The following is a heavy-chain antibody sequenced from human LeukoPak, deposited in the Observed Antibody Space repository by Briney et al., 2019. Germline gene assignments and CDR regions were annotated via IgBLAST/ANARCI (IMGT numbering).Heavy chain of an antibody. J-gene: IGHJ4*02. CDR2: IYYSGST. CDR3: ARGSRSGSYGYYFDY. CDR1: GGSISSYY. V-gene: IGHV4-59*01. Sequence: SETLSLTCTVSGGSISSYYWSWIRQPPGKGLECIGYIYYSGSTNYNPSLKSRVTISVDTSKNQFSLKLSSVTAADTAVYYCARGSRSGSYGYYFDYWGQGTLVTVS. D-gene: IGHD1-26*01.